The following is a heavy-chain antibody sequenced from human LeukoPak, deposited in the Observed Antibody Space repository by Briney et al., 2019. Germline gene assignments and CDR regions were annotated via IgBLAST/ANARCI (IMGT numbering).Heavy chain of an antibody. J-gene: IGHJ4*02. V-gene: IGHV5-51*01. CDR2: IYPGDSDT. CDR1: GYSFTSYW. Sequence: GESLKISCKGSGYSFTSYWIGWVRQMPGKGLEWMGIIYPGDSDTRYSPPFQGQVTISADKSISTAYLQWSSLKASDTAMYYCATAGRQQMAQFDYWGQGTLVTVSS. D-gene: IGHD6-13*01. CDR3: ATAGRQQMAQFDY.